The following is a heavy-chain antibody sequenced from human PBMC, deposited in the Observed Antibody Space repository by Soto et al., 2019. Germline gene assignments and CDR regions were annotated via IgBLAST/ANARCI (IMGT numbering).Heavy chain of an antibody. CDR2: IIPIFGTA. CDR3: ATERRITMVRGAYYFDY. V-gene: IGHV1-69*01. Sequence: QVQLVQSGAEVKKPGSSVKVSCKASGGTFSSYAISWVRQAPGQGLEWMGGIIPIFGTANYAQKFQGRVTITADESTSTAYMERSSLRSEDTAVYYCATERRITMVRGAYYFDYWGQGTLVTVSS. J-gene: IGHJ4*02. CDR1: GGTFSSYA. D-gene: IGHD3-10*01.